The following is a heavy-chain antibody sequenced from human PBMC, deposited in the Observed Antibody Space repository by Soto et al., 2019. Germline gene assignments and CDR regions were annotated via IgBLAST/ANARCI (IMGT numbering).Heavy chain of an antibody. CDR2: IYHGGST. Sequence: SETLSLTCAVSGYSISSGYYWGWLRQPPGKGLEWIGSIYHGGSTYYNPSLNSRVTLSIDMTNNHVSLILNSVTAADTAVYYCAREGYCSSGSCALYSHDYFGMDVWGQGTTVTVSS. J-gene: IGHJ6*02. D-gene: IGHD2-15*01. V-gene: IGHV4-38-2*02. CDR1: GYSISSGYY. CDR3: AREGYCSSGSCALYSHDYFGMDV.